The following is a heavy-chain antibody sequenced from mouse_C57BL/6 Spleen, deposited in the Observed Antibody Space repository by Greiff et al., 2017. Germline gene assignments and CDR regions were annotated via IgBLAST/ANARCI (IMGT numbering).Heavy chain of an antibody. J-gene: IGHJ4*01. V-gene: IGHV3-6*01. Sequence: EVQLKESGPGLVKPSQSLSLTCSVTGYSITSGYYWNWIRQFPGNKLEWMGYISYDGSNNYNPSLKNRISITRDTSKNQFFLKLNSVTTEDTATYYCARDPLYYGSSPYYAMDYWGQGTSVTVSS. CDR3: ARDPLYYGSSPYYAMDY. CDR1: GYSITSGYY. D-gene: IGHD1-1*01. CDR2: ISYDGSN.